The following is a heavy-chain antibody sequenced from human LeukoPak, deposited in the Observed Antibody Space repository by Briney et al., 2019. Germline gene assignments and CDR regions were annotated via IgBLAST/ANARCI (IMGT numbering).Heavy chain of an antibody. V-gene: IGHV4-34*01. CDR2: INHSGST. Sequence: PSETLSLTCAVYGGSFSGYYWSWIRQPPGKGLEWIGEINHSGSTNYNPSLKSRVTISVDTSKNRFSLKLSSVTAADTAVYYCARIGRTTVTGIDYWGQGTLVTVSS. D-gene: IGHD4-17*01. CDR3: ARIGRTTVTGIDY. J-gene: IGHJ4*02. CDR1: GGSFSGYY.